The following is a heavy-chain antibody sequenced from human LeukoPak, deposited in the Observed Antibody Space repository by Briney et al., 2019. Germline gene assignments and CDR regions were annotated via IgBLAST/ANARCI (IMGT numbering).Heavy chain of an antibody. V-gene: IGHV4-34*01. Sequence: SETLSLTCAVYGGSFSGYYWSWIRQPPGKGLEWIGEINHSGSTNYNPSLKSRVTISVDTSKNQFSLKLSPVTAADTAVYYCARGRPIRGVVVVAASYSRWFDPWGQGTLVTVSS. J-gene: IGHJ5*02. D-gene: IGHD2-15*01. CDR3: ARGRPIRGVVVVAASYSRWFDP. CDR2: INHSGST. CDR1: GGSFSGYY.